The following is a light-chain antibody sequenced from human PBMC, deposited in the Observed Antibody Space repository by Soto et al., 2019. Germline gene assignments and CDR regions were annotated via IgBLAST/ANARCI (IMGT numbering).Light chain of an antibody. CDR2: GAS. Sequence: EIVMTQSPATLSVSPGERATLSCRASQSVSNNLAWYQQKHGQAPRLLFYGASTRATGIPARFSGSGSGTAFTLTISSLQSEDFAVYFCQQYNNWPRWAFGQGTKVEIK. V-gene: IGKV3-15*01. CDR1: QSVSNN. CDR3: QQYNNWPRWA. J-gene: IGKJ1*01.